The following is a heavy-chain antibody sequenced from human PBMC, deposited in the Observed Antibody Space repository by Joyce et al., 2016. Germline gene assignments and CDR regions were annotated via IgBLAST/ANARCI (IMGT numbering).Heavy chain of an antibody. CDR1: GFTVSSDF. CDR2: IYSGTDST. V-gene: IGHV3-53*01. Sequence: VQVVESGGGLIQPGGSLRLSCAVSGFTVSSDFMMWVRQAPGEGLEWVSTIYSGTDSTHYAAAVEGRFTISRDNSKNTLSLQMNTLRGEDTARYYCATRGAWGKGTTVTVSS. J-gene: IGHJ6*04. CDR3: ATRGA.